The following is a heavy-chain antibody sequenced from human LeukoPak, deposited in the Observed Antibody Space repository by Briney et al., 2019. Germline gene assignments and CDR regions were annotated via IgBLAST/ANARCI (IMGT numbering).Heavy chain of an antibody. CDR1: GFTFSSYW. D-gene: IGHD1-26*01. V-gene: IGHV3-15*01. CDR3: TTVGSVGATLGDFDY. J-gene: IGHJ4*02. CDR2: IKSKTDGGTT. Sequence: PGGSLRLSCAASGFTFSSYWMSWVRQAPGKGPEWVGRIKSKTDGGTTDYAAPVKGRFTISRDDSKNTLYLQMNSLKTEDTAVYYCTTVGSVGATLGDFDYWGQGTLVTVSS.